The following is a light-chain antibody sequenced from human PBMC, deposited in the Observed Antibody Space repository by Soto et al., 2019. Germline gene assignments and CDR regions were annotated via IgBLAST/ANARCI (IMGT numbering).Light chain of an antibody. J-gene: IGLJ1*01. CDR1: SSDVGGYNY. V-gene: IGLV2-11*01. CDR3: CSYAGSYTFYV. Sequence: QSVLTQPRSVSGSPGQSVTISCTGTSSDVGGYNYVSWYQQHPGKAPKLMIYDVSKRPSGVPDRCSGSKSGNTASLTISGLQAEDEADYYCCSYAGSYTFYVFGTGTKLTVL. CDR2: DVS.